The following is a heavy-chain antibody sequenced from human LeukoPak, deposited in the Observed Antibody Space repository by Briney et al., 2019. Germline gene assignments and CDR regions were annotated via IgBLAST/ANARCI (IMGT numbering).Heavy chain of an antibody. J-gene: IGHJ4*02. Sequence: PGGSLRLSCAASGCNFANHAMSWVRQTPGKGLEWVSAISGGGDITYYADSVTGRFTISRDNSKDTLFLQMHSLRPGDTAVYYCVREDTPATANYWGQGTLVTISS. CDR2: ISGGGDIT. D-gene: IGHD2-21*02. V-gene: IGHV3-23*01. CDR1: GCNFANHA. CDR3: VREDTPATANY.